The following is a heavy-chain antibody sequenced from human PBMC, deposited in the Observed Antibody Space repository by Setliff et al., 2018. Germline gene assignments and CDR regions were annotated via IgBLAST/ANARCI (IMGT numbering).Heavy chain of an antibody. J-gene: IGHJ6*03. CDR3: ARVVTRPIYYYYYYMDV. V-gene: IGHV4-39*01. CDR1: GGSISSSSYY. Sequence: SETLSLTCTVSGGSISSSSYYWGWIRQPPGKGLEWIGSIYYSGSTYYNPSLKSRVTISVDTSKNQFSLKLSSVTAADTAVYYCARVVTRPIYYYYYYMDVWGKGTTVTVSS. CDR2: IYYSGST. D-gene: IGHD4-4*01.